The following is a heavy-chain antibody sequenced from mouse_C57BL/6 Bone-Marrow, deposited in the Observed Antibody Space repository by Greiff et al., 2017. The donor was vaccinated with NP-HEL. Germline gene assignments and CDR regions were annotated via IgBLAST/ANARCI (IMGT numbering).Heavy chain of an antibody. D-gene: IGHD1-1*01. V-gene: IGHV1-15*01. J-gene: IGHJ4*01. CDR1: GYTFTDYE. CDR3: TRSRTTPVVGAMDY. Sequence: QVQLQQSGAELVRPGASVTLSCKASGYTFTDYEMHWVKQTPVHGLEWIGAIDPETGGTAYNQKFKGKAILTADKSSSTAYMELRSLTSEDSAVYYCTRSRTTPVVGAMDYWGQGTSVTVSS. CDR2: IDPETGGT.